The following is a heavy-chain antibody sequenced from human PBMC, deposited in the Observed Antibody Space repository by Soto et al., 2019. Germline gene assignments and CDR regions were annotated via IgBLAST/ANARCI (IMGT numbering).Heavy chain of an antibody. V-gene: IGHV4-59*01. CDR1: GGSFSSYY. J-gene: IGHJ5*02. CDR3: AREVQYWFDP. Sequence: SETLSLTCTVSGGSFSSYYWSWIRQPPGKGLEWIGYIYHSGTTTYNPSLKSRVTISVDTSKNQIYLRLSSVTAADTAVYYCAREVQYWFDPWGQGTLVT. D-gene: IGHD1-1*01. CDR2: IYHSGTT.